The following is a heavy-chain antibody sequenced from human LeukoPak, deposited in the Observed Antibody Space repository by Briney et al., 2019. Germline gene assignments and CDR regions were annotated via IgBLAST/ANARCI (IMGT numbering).Heavy chain of an antibody. D-gene: IGHD3-22*01. CDR2: IVVGSGNT. CDR1: GFTFSSST. CDR3: AAEGPADRFDGSEDPPRDAFEI. Sequence: SVKLSCKASGFTFSSSTMQWVRQARGQGLEWVGWIVVGSGNTNYAQSFQERVTISRDVSTSTAYLELSSLTSEDTAWFYCAAEGPADRFDGSEDPPRDAFEIWGQGTMVTVSS. J-gene: IGHJ3*02. V-gene: IGHV1-58*02.